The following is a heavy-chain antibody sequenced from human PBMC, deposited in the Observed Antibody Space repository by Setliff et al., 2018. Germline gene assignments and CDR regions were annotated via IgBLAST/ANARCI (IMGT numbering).Heavy chain of an antibody. V-gene: IGHV4-61*02. J-gene: IGHJ4*02. Sequence: LSLTCTVSGGSIRSGSFYWSWIRQSAEKGLEWIGRVHASGSPNYNPSFKGRVTISLDTSTNQFSLNLNSVTAADTAVYYCAKERYFDWFFENWGQGTLVTVS. CDR3: AKERYFDWFFEN. CDR1: GGSIRSGSFY. D-gene: IGHD3-9*01. CDR2: VHASGSP.